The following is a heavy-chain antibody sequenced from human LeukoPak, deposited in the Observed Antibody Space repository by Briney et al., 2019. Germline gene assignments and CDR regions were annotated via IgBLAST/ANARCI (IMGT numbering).Heavy chain of an antibody. CDR2: INHSGST. D-gene: IGHD3-9*01. CDR3: ARADILTGYYPGDWFDP. CDR1: GGSFSGYY. J-gene: IGHJ5*02. Sequence: SETLSLTCAVYGGSFSGYYWSWIRQPPAKGLEWIGVINHSGSTNYNPSLKSRVTISVDTSKNQFSLKLSSVTAADTAVYYCARADILTGYYPGDWFDPWGQGTLVTVSS. V-gene: IGHV4-34*01.